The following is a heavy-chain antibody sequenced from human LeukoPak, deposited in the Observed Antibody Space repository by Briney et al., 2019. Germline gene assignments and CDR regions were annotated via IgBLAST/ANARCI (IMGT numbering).Heavy chain of an antibody. CDR1: GFPFSSYN. D-gene: IGHD3-10*01. J-gene: IGHJ6*02. CDR3: ARDRAWASDI. Sequence: GGSLRLSCAASGFPFSSYNMNWDRQAPGKGLEWVSYISGSGRTIDYADSVRGRFTISRDNAKDSLYLQMNSLRDEDTAVYYCARDRAWASDIWGQGTTVTVSS. V-gene: IGHV3-48*02. CDR2: ISGSGRTI.